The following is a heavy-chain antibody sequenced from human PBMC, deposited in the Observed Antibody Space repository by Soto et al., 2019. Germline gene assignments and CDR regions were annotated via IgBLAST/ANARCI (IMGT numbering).Heavy chain of an antibody. J-gene: IGHJ6*02. CDR2: INQSGST. CDR3: AGNGSYYGLWRGHDSGGGMAV. V-gene: IGHV4-34*01. CDR1: GGSFSGYY. D-gene: IGHD3-3*01. Sequence: QVQLQQWGAGLLKPSETLSLTCAVNGGSFSGYYWTWIRQSPGKGLEWVGEINQSGSTKYNPSLKSRVTMSVDTSKNHFSLQRTSVTAADAAVYYCAGNGSYYGLWRGHDSGGGMAVWGQGTAVPASS.